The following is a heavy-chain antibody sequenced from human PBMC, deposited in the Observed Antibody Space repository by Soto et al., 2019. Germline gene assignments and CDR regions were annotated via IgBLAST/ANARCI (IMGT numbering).Heavy chain of an antibody. J-gene: IGHJ4*02. CDR1: GGSFSGYY. CDR3: ARGALRYFDWLPSTFDY. V-gene: IGHV4-34*01. CDR2: INHSGST. D-gene: IGHD3-9*01. Sequence: SETLSLTCAVYGGSFSGYYWSWIRQPPGKGLEWIGEINHSGSTNYNPSLKSRVTISVDTSKNQFSLKLSSVTAADTAVYYCARGALRYFDWLPSTFDYWGQGTLVAAPQ.